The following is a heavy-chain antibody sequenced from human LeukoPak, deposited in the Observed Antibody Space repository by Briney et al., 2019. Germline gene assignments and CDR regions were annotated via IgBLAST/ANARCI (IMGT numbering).Heavy chain of an antibody. J-gene: IGHJ6*02. CDR1: GYTFTKYG. V-gene: IGHV1-18*01. CDR2: ISGYNGNI. D-gene: IGHD3-9*01. CDR3: ARWVYYDLLTGFSSDYGMDV. Sequence: GASVKVSCEASGYTFTKYGVTWVRQAPGQGLEWMGRISGYNGNINYAQKFQGRVIMTIDTSTSTVYMELRSLRSDDTAVYYCARWVYYDLLTGFSSDYGMDVWGQGTTVTVSS.